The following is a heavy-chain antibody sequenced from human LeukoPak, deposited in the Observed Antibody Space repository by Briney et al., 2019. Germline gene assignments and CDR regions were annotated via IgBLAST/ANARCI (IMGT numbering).Heavy chain of an antibody. CDR1: GFTFSSYW. Sequence: GGSLRLSCAASGFTFSSYWMSWVRQAPGKGLEWVANIKQDGSEKYYVDSVKGRFTISRDNAKNSLYLQMNSLRAEYTAVYYCASLGITGTHDNWFEPWGQGTLVTVSS. V-gene: IGHV3-7*01. CDR2: IKQDGSEK. J-gene: IGHJ5*02. CDR3: ASLGITGTHDNWFEP. D-gene: IGHD1-20*01.